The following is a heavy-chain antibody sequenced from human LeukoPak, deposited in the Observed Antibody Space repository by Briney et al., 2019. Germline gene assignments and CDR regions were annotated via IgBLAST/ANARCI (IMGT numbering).Heavy chain of an antibody. CDR3: ARDVGEWEPNFDY. Sequence: PGGSLRLSCAASGFTFSSYWMSWVRQAPGKGLEWVSSISSSSSYIYYADSVKGRFTISRDNAKNSLYLQMNSLRAEDTAVYYCARDVGEWEPNFDYWGQGTLVTVSS. J-gene: IGHJ4*02. D-gene: IGHD1-26*01. CDR1: GFTFSSYW. V-gene: IGHV3-21*01. CDR2: ISSSSSYI.